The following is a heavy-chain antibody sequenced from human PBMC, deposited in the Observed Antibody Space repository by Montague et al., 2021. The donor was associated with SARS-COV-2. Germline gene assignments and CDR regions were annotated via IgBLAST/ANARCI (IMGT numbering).Heavy chain of an antibody. J-gene: IGHJ4*02. D-gene: IGHD2/OR15-2a*01. Sequence: SETLSLTCDVSGVSISNYHWSWIRQSPDKGLEWIGYMYETGNMIYNPSLRSRVSISADTSKSQFSLRLTSVTAADSARYYCARNMAYWGQGVLVIV. V-gene: IGHV4-4*09. CDR3: ARNMAY. CDR1: GVSISNYH. CDR2: MYETGNM.